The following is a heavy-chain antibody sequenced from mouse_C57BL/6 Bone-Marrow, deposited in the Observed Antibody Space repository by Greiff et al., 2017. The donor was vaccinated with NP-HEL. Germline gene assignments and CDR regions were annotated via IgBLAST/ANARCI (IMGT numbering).Heavy chain of an antibody. CDR1: GYTFTSYW. Sequence: VQLQQPGAELVRPGSSVKLSCKASGYTFTSYWMDWVKQRPGQGLEWIGNIYPSDSETNYNQKFKDKATLTVDKSSSTAYMQLSSLTSEDSAVYYCARGGYDYAFDYWGQGTTLTVSS. J-gene: IGHJ2*01. CDR3: ARGGYDYAFDY. D-gene: IGHD2-4*01. V-gene: IGHV1-61*01. CDR2: IYPSDSET.